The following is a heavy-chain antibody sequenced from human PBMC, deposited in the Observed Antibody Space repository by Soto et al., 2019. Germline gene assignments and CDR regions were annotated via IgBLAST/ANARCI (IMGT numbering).Heavy chain of an antibody. CDR3: ARVGYCSGGSCYSYHFDY. D-gene: IGHD2-15*01. Sequence: SETLSLTCTVSGGSISSGGYYWSWIRQHPGKGLEWIGYIYYSGSTYYNPSLKSRVTISVDTSKNQFSLKLSSVTAADTAVYYCARVGYCSGGSCYSYHFDYWGQGTQVTVSS. CDR1: GGSISSGGYY. CDR2: IYYSGST. J-gene: IGHJ4*02. V-gene: IGHV4-31*03.